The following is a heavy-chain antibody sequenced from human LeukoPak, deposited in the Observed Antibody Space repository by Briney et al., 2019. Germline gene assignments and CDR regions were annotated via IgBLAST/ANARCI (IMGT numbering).Heavy chain of an antibody. V-gene: IGHV4-61*02. J-gene: IGHJ5*02. CDR1: GGSISSGSYY. Sequence: SETLSLTCTVSGGSISSGSYYWSWIRQPAGKGLEWIGRIYTSGSTNYNPSLKSRVTISVDTSKNQFSLKLSSVTAADTAVYYCARDRSTTTGHWFDPWGQGTLVTVSS. CDR3: ARDRSTTTGHWFDP. CDR2: IYTSGST. D-gene: IGHD5/OR15-5a*01.